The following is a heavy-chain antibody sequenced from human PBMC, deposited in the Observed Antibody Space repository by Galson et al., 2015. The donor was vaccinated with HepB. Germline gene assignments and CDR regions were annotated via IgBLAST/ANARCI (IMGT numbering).Heavy chain of an antibody. D-gene: IGHD6-6*01. CDR3: AREGYSSSSGDVYYYYGMDV. Sequence: SVKVSCKASGYTFTSYAMHWVRQAPGQRLEWMGWINAGNGNTKYSQKFQGRVTITRDTSASTAYMELSSLRSEDTAVYYCAREGYSSSSGDVYYYYGMDVWGQGTTVTVSS. V-gene: IGHV1-3*01. CDR1: GYTFTSYA. CDR2: INAGNGNT. J-gene: IGHJ6*02.